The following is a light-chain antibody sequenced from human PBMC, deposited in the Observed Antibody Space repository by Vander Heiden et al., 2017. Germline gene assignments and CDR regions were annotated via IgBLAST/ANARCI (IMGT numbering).Light chain of an antibody. CDR1: QSVRSY. V-gene: IGKV3-11*01. CDR2: DAS. J-gene: IGKJ5*01. Sequence: EIVLTQSPATLSLSPGERATLPCRASQSVRSYLAWYQQKPGQPPRLVIYDASSRATGIPARFSGSGSGTDFTLTISSLEPEDFAVYYCQQRSNWPITFGQGTRLEIK. CDR3: QQRSNWPIT.